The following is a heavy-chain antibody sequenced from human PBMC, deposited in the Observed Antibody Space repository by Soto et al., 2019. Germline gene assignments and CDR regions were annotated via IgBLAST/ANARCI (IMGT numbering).Heavy chain of an antibody. CDR1: GYTFTGYY. CDR2: INPNSGGT. D-gene: IGHD4-17*01. Sequence: DSVKVSCKASGYTFTGYYMHWVRQAPGQGLEWMGWINPNSGGTNYAQKFQGRVTMTRDTSISTAYMELSRLRSDDTAVYYCARAVTKWAKYYFDYWGQGTLVTVSS. V-gene: IGHV1-2*02. CDR3: ARAVTKWAKYYFDY. J-gene: IGHJ4*02.